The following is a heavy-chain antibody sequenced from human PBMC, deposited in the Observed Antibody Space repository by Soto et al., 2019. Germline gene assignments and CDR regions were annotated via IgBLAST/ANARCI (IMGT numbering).Heavy chain of an antibody. D-gene: IGHD2-8*01. Sequence: GASVKVSCKASVYTFAHYYIHWVRQAPGQGLEWMGMINPSGGSTDYAQKFQGRVTMTTDTSTTTVYMELSSLRSDDTAVYYCARPPFPGCINGVCYPCDHWGQGTLVTVSS. J-gene: IGHJ1*01. CDR2: INPSGGST. CDR1: VYTFAHYY. CDR3: ARPPFPGCINGVCYPCDH. V-gene: IGHV1-46*01.